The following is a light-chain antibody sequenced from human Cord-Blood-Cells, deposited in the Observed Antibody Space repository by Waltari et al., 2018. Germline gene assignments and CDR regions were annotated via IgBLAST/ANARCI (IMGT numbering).Light chain of an antibody. CDR3: AAWDDSLNGYYV. CDR2: SNN. J-gene: IGLJ1*01. V-gene: IGLV1-44*01. Sequence: QSVLTQPPSASGTPGQRVTISCSGCSPNIGSNTVNWYQQLPGTAPKLLIYSNNQRPSGVPDRFSGSKSGTSASLAISGLQSEDEADYYCAAWDDSLNGYYVFGTGTKVTVL. CDR1: SPNIGSNT.